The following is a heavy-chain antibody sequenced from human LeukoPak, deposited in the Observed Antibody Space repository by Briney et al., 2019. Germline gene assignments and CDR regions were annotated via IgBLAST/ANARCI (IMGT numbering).Heavy chain of an antibody. CDR3: AKEAYYDILSGSEAEGFMDV. CDR1: GFTFTTYG. J-gene: IGHJ6*03. V-gene: IGHV3-30*02. CDR2: IQYDGTKK. D-gene: IGHD3-9*01. Sequence: PGGSLRLSCAASGFTFTTYGMHWVRQAPGKGLEWVAFIQYDGTKKYYADSVKGRFTISRDNSKNTLFLEMNRLRAEDTAIYYCAKEAYYDILSGSEAEGFMDVWGKGTAVIVSS.